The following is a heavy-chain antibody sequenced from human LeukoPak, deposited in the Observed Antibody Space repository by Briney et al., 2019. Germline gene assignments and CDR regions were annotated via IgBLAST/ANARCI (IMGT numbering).Heavy chain of an antibody. V-gene: IGHV4-4*07. CDR1: GGSINSYY. J-gene: IGHJ4*02. D-gene: IGHD1-26*01. Sequence: SETLSLTCTVSGGSINSYYWGWIRQPAGKGPEWIGRIYTTGSTHYNPSLKSRLTISVDTSKNQFSLKLTSVTAADTAMYYCARAGYTISYYSLDYWGQGALVTVSS. CDR2: IYTTGST. CDR3: ARAGYTISYYSLDY.